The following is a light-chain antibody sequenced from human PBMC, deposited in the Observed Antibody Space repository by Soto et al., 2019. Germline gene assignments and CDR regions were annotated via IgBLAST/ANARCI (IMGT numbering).Light chain of an antibody. CDR3: SSYTVRGSWV. CDR2: EVT. Sequence: QSALTQPASVTGSPGQSITISCTGTTSDVDYNRLSWYQQYPGTAPKLMINEVTNRPSGVSDRFSGSRSDNTASLTISGLQPEDEADYSASSYTVRGSWVFAGGTKLTAL. CDR1: TSDVDYNR. V-gene: IGLV2-14*01. J-gene: IGLJ3*02.